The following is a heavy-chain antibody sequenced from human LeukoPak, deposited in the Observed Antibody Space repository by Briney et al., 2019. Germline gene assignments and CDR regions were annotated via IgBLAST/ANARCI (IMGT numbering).Heavy chain of an antibody. V-gene: IGHV3-21*01. CDR3: AREFILAVAGFDP. J-gene: IGHJ5*02. CDR1: GSTFSSYS. D-gene: IGHD6-19*01. CDR2: ISSSSSYI. Sequence: GGSLRLSCAASGSTFSSYSINWVRQAPGKGLEWVSSISSSSSYIYYADSVKGRFTISRDNAKNSLYLQMNSLRAEDTAVYYCAREFILAVAGFDPWGQGTLVTVSS.